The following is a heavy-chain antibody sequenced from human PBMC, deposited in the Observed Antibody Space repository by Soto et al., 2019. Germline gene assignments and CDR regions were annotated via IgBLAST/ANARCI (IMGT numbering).Heavy chain of an antibody. CDR2: IIPIFGTA. D-gene: IGHD6-6*01. CDR3: ARPSSIAAPYYYYGMDV. V-gene: IGHV1-69*13. CDR1: GGTFSSYA. J-gene: IGHJ6*02. Sequence: ASGKVSCKASGGTFSSYAISWVRQAPGRGLEWMGGIIPIFGTANYAQKFQGRVTITADESTSTAYMELSSLRSEDTAVYYCARPSSIAAPYYYYGMDVWGQGTTVTVSS.